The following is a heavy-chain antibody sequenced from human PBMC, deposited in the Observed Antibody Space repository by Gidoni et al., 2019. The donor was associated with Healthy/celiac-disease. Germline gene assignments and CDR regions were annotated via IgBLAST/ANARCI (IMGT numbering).Heavy chain of an antibody. J-gene: IGHJ6*02. D-gene: IGHD5-18*01. CDR3: TTGEGGYSYGRSYGMDV. V-gene: IGHV3-15*01. Sequence: LEWVGRIKSKTDGGTTDYAAPVKGRFTISRDDSKNTLYLQMNSLKTEDTAVYYCTTGEGGYSYGRSYGMDVWGQGTTVTVSS. CDR2: IKSKTDGGTT.